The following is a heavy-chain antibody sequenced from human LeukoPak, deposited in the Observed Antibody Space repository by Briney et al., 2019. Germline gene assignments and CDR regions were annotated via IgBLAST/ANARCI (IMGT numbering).Heavy chain of an antibody. Sequence: SETLSLTCNVSGASVSSGSYYWSWIRQPPGKGLEWIGSIYYSGSTYYNPSLKSRVTISVDTSKNQFSLKLSSVTAADTAVYYCARFRDLFDYWGQGTLVTVSS. J-gene: IGHJ4*02. D-gene: IGHD5-24*01. CDR3: ARFRDLFDY. CDR1: GASVSSGSYY. V-gene: IGHV4-39*01. CDR2: IYYSGST.